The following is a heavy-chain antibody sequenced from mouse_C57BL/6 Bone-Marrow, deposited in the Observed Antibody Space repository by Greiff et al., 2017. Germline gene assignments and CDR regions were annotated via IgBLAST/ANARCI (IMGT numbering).Heavy chain of an antibody. V-gene: IGHV1-62-2*01. CDR1: GYIFTEYT. CDR2: FYPGSGSI. D-gene: IGHD2-4*01. CDR3: ARHERYYDYEGYFDY. Sequence: QVQLQQSGAELVKPGASVKLSCKASGYIFTEYTIHWVKQRSGQGLEWIGWFYPGSGSIKYNERFKDKATLTADKSSNTVYMKLSRLTSDDSAVYCCARHERYYDYEGYFDYWGQGTTLTVSS. J-gene: IGHJ2*01.